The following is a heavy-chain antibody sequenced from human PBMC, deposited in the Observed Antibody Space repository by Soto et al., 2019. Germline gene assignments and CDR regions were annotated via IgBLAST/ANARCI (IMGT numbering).Heavy chain of an antibody. Sequence: SSETLSLTCTVSGGSISSYYWSWIRQPPGKGLECIGYIYYSGSTNYNPSLKSRVTISVDTSKNQFSLKLSSVTAADTAVYYCARVVPAAPTVTEGNWFDPSGQGTLVTVSS. CDR1: GGSISSYY. CDR3: ARVVPAAPTVTEGNWFDP. CDR2: IYYSGST. D-gene: IGHD2-2*01. J-gene: IGHJ5*02. V-gene: IGHV4-59*01.